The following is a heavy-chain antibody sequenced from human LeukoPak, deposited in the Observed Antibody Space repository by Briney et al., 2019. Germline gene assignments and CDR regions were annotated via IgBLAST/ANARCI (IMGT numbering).Heavy chain of an antibody. CDR1: GGSITTYY. CDR2: INYSGST. Sequence: SETLPLTCTVSGGSITTYYWLWIRQPPGKGLEWIGYINYSGSTYHNPSLKSRVTISVDTSKNQFSLTLTSVTAADTAVYYCARARGRYIDFLDDWGQGTLVTVSS. D-gene: IGHD3-9*01. CDR3: ARARGRYIDFLDD. V-gene: IGHV4-59*04. J-gene: IGHJ4*02.